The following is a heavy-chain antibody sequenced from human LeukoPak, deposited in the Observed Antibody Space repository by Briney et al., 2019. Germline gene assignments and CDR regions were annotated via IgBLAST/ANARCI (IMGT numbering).Heavy chain of an antibody. CDR1: GFTFSSYA. CDR3: ARDRDYYDSSGKSHFYYYYGMDV. Sequence: PGGSLRLSCSASGFTFSSYAMHWVRQAPGKGLEYVSAISSNGGSTYYADSVKGRFTISRDNSKNTLYLQMNSLRAEDTAVYYCARDRDYYDSSGKSHFYYYYGMDVWGQGTTVTVSS. J-gene: IGHJ6*02. CDR2: ISSNGGST. D-gene: IGHD3-22*01. V-gene: IGHV3-64*04.